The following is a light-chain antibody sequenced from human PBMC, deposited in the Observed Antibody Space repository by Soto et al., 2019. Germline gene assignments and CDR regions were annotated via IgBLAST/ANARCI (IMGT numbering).Light chain of an antibody. CDR1: QSVSSSY. CDR3: QQYGSSPLT. J-gene: IGKJ3*01. Sequence: ESVLTQSPGTLSMSPGERATLSCRASQSVSSSYSAWYQQKPGQAPRLLIYGASSRATGIPDRFSGSGSGTDFTLPISRQEPEDFAVYYFQQYGSSPLTFGPGTKVDI. CDR2: GAS. V-gene: IGKV3-20*01.